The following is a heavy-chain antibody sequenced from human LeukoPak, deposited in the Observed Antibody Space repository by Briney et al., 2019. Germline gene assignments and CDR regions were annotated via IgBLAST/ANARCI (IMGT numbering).Heavy chain of an antibody. J-gene: IGHJ4*02. V-gene: IGHV3-30*18. Sequence: AGGSLRLSCAASGFTFSSYGMHWVRQAPGKGLEWVAVISDDGSNKYYGDSVKGRFTISRDNSKNTLYLQMNSLRAEDTAVYYCAKDRVRGGWYYFDYWGQGTLVTVSS. CDR3: AKDRVRGGWYYFDY. CDR1: GFTFSSYG. CDR2: ISDDGSNK. D-gene: IGHD6-19*01.